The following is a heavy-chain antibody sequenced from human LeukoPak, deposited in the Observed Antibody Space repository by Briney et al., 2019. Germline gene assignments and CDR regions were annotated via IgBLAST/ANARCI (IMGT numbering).Heavy chain of an antibody. D-gene: IGHD4-17*01. CDR2: IYYSGGT. CDR1: GGSISSYY. CDR3: ARHGDYYYYGMDV. Sequence: SETLALTCTVPGGSISSYYWSWIRQPPGKGLEWIGYIYYSGGTNYNPSLKSRVTISVDTSKNQFSLKLSSVTAADTAVYYCARHGDYYYYGMDVWGQGTTVTVSS. V-gene: IGHV4-59*08. J-gene: IGHJ6*02.